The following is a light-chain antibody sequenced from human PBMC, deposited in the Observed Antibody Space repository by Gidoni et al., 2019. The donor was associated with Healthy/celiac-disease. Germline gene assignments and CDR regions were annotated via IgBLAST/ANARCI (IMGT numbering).Light chain of an antibody. CDR3: QQYNSYSSS. Sequence: DFQMTQSPSTLSASVGDRLTITCRASESISSWLAWYQQKPGKAPKLLIYKASSLESGVPSRFSGSGSGTEFTLTISSRQPDDFATYYCQQYNSYSSSFGQGTKVEIK. J-gene: IGKJ1*01. CDR2: KAS. V-gene: IGKV1-5*03. CDR1: ESISSW.